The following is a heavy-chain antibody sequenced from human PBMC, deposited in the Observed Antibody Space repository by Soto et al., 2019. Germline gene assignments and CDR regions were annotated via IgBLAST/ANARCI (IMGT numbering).Heavy chain of an antibody. V-gene: IGHV3-23*01. J-gene: IGHJ6*02. CDR2: ISGSGGST. D-gene: IGHD2-2*01. CDR3: ARRGVVPAASTLYYYGMDV. Sequence: GGSLRLSCAASGFTFSSHAMSLVRQAPGKGLEWVSAISGSGGSTYYADSVKGRFTISRDNSKNTLYLQMNSLRAEDTAVYYYARRGVVPAASTLYYYGMDVWGQGTTVTVSS. CDR1: GFTFSSHA.